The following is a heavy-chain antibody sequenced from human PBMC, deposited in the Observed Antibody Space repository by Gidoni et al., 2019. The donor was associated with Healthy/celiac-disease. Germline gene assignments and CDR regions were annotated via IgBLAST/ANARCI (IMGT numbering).Heavy chain of an antibody. Sequence: EVQLVESGGGLVKPGGSLRLSCAASGFTFSSYSMNGVRQAPGKGLEWVSSISSSSSYIYYADSVKGRFTISRDNAKNSLYLQMNSLRAEDTAVYYCARDLGTGGRPIFGVVIMPQTDDAFDIWGQGTMVTVSS. CDR2: ISSSSSYI. CDR1: GFTFSSYS. V-gene: IGHV3-21*01. CDR3: ARDLGTGGRPIFGVVIMPQTDDAFDI. J-gene: IGHJ3*02. D-gene: IGHD3-3*01.